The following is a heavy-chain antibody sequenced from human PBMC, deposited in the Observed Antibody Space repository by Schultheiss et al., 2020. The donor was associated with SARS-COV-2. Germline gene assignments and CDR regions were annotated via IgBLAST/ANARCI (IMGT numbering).Heavy chain of an antibody. CDR1: GGSFSGYY. V-gene: IGHV4-34*01. Sequence: SQTLSLTCAVYGGSFSGYYWSWIRQPPGKGLEWIGEINHSGSTNYNPSLKSRVTISVDTSKNQFSLKLSSVTAADTAVYYCARGGVWFGELSAPTPFDYWGQGTLVTVSS. CDR3: ARGGVWFGELSAPTPFDY. CDR2: INHSGST. D-gene: IGHD3-10*01. J-gene: IGHJ4*02.